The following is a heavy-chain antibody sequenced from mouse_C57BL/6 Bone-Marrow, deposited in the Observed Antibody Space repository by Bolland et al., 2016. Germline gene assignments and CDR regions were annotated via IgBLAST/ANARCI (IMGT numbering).Heavy chain of an antibody. J-gene: IGHJ3*01. CDR3: ARCSSVYAMDD. Sequence: YTNYNQKFKGKATLTVDTSSSTAYMQLSSLTSEDSAVYYCARCSSVYAMDDWGQGTLV. D-gene: IGHD3-2*02. V-gene: IGHV1-50*01. CDR2: YT.